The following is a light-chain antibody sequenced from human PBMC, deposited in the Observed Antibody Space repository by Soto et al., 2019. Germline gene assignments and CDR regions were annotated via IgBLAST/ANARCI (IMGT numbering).Light chain of an antibody. V-gene: IGLV2-14*03. J-gene: IGLJ2*01. CDR3: NSYTSTNTLV. CDR1: SSDVGGYNH. Sequence: QCVLTQPASVSGSPGQSITISCTGTSSDVGGYNHVSWYQQHPGKAPKLMIYDVTDRPSGVSNRFSGSKSGNTASLAISGLQAEDEADYYCNSYTSTNTLVFGGGTKVTVL. CDR2: DVT.